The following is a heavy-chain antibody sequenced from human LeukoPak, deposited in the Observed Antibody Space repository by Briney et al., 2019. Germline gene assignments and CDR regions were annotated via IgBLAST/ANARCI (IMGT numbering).Heavy chain of an antibody. CDR1: GYTFTSYD. D-gene: IGHD1-1*01. V-gene: IGHV1-8*01. CDR2: MNPISGNT. J-gene: IGHJ2*01. Sequence: ASVKVSCKVSGYTFTSYDINWVRQATGQGLEWMGWMNPISGNTGYAQKFQGRVTMTRNTSISTAYMELSSLRYEDTAVYFCVRDLGQLWYFDLWGRGTLVTVSS. CDR3: VRDLGQLWYFDL.